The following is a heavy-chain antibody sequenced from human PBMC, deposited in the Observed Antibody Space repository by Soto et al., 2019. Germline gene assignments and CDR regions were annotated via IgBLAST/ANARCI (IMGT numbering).Heavy chain of an antibody. Sequence: PVGSLRLSCAASGFTFSGSAIHWVRQASGKGLEWVGRIRTRANSSATAYAASVNGRFTISRDDSKNAAYLQMNSLKTEDTAVYYCTRGVPGSYSTDYWGQGTLVTVSS. D-gene: IGHD4-4*01. CDR2: IRTRANSSAT. J-gene: IGHJ4*02. V-gene: IGHV3-73*01. CDR3: TRGVPGSYSTDY. CDR1: GFTFSGSA.